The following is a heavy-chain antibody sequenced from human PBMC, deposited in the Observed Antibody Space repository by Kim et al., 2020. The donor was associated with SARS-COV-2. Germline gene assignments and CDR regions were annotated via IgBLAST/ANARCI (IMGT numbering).Heavy chain of an antibody. V-gene: IGHV3-30-3*01. D-gene: IGHD3-3*01. CDR1: GFTFSSYA. CDR3: AKDQLFGVVIMYYYGMDV. CDR2: ISYDGSNK. J-gene: IGHJ6*02. Sequence: GGSLRLSCAASGFTFSSYAMHWVRQAPGKGLEWVAVISYDGSNKYYADSVKGRFTISRDNSKNTLYLQMNSLRAEDTAVYYCAKDQLFGVVIMYYYGMDVWGQGTTVTVSS.